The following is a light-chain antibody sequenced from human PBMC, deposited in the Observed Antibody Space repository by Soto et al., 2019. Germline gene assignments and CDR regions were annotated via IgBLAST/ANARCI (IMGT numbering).Light chain of an antibody. CDR1: QSVSSSY. V-gene: IGKV3-20*01. J-gene: IGKJ1*01. CDR3: QQYGSSPLT. Sequence: EIVLTQSPGTLSLSPGERATLSCRASQSVSSSYLAWNQQKPGQAPRLLMYGASSRANGIPDRFSGSGSGTDFTLTISRLEPEDFAVYYCQQYGSSPLTFGQGTKVEIK. CDR2: GAS.